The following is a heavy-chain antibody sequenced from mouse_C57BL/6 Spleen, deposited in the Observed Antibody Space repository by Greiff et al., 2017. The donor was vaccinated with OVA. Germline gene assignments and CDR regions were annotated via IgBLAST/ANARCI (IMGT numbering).Heavy chain of an antibody. D-gene: IGHD1-3*01. CDR2: IDPSDSET. CDR1: GYTFTSYW. Sequence: QVHVKQPGAELVRPGSSVKLSCKASGYTFTSYWMHWVKQRPIQGLEWIGNIDPSDSETHYNQKFKDKATLTVDKSSSTAYMQLSSLTSEDSAVYYCVSSDSSVDSSHFDYWGQGTTLTVSS. V-gene: IGHV1-52*01. J-gene: IGHJ2*01. CDR3: VSSDSSVDSSHFDY.